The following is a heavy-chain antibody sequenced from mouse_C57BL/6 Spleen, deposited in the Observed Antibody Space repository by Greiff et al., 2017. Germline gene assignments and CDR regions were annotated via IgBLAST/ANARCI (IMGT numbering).Heavy chain of an antibody. CDR3: ARQGYYSNYWFGY. CDR2: IYPGDGDT. Sequence: VKLMESGAELVQPGASVKISCKASGYAFSSYWMNWVKQRPGKGLEWIGQIYPGDGDTNYNGKFNGKATLTEDKTSSTAYMQLISLTSEDSAVYFSARQGYYSNYWFGYWGQGALVTVSA. V-gene: IGHV1-80*01. CDR1: GYAFSSYW. D-gene: IGHD2-5*01. J-gene: IGHJ3*01.